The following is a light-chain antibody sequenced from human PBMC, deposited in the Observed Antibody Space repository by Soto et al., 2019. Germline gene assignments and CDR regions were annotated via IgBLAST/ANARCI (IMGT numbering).Light chain of an antibody. CDR1: QSVSSSY. V-gene: IGKV3-15*01. CDR3: QQYNNWPWT. J-gene: IGKJ1*01. CDR2: GAS. Sequence: PVVIATLSCRASQSVSSSYLAWYQQKPGQAPRLLIHGASTRATGFPARFSGSGSGTDFTLTISSLQSEDFAIYYCQQYNNWPWTFGQGTKVDIK.